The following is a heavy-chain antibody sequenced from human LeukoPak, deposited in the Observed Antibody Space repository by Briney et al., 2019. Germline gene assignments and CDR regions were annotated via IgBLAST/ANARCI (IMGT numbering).Heavy chain of an antibody. Sequence: GGSLRLSCAASGFTFSSYGRHWVRQAPGKGLEWVAVISYDGSNKYYADSVKGRFTISRDNSKNTLYLQMNSLRAEDTAVYYCAKPSSPYCGGDCYPFDYWGQGTLVTVSS. J-gene: IGHJ4*02. D-gene: IGHD2-21*02. V-gene: IGHV3-30*18. CDR1: GFTFSSYG. CDR2: ISYDGSNK. CDR3: AKPSSPYCGGDCYPFDY.